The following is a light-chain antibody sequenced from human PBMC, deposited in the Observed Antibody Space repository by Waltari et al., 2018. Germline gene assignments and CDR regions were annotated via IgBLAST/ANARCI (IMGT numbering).Light chain of an antibody. CDR2: DAS. Sequence: DIQMTQSPSSLSASVGDRVTITCRASQDITNWLAWYQQKPQKTPKSLSYDASTLQSGVPSRFSGSGSGTDFTLTITNLQPEDSATYYCQHYKNYPVTFGGGTKVEIK. J-gene: IGKJ4*01. CDR3: QHYKNYPVT. V-gene: IGKV1D-16*01. CDR1: QDITNW.